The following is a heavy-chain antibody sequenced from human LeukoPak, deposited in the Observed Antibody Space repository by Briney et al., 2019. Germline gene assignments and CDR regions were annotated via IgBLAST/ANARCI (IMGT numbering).Heavy chain of an antibody. CDR1: GGSISSGSYY. V-gene: IGHV4-61*02. J-gene: IGHJ2*01. CDR2: IYSSGST. D-gene: IGHD3-3*01. CDR3: ASTRNYDLWSGSGYFDL. Sequence: SQTLSLTCTVSGGSISSGSYYWSWIRQPAGKRLEWIGRIYSSGSTNYNPSLKSRVTISVGTSKNQFSLKLSSVTAADTAVYYCASTRNYDLWSGSGYFDLWGRGTLVTVSS.